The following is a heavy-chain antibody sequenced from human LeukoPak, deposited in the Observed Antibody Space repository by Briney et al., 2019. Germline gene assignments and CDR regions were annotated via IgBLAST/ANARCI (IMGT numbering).Heavy chain of an antibody. CDR1: GGSISSYY. CDR2: IYYSGST. Sequence: SETLSLTCTVSGGSISSYYWSWIRQPPGKRLEWIWYIYYSGSTNYNPSLKSRVTISVDTSKNQFSLKLSSVTAADTAVYYCARAYYYDSSGYPDAFDIWGQGTMVTVSS. CDR3: ARAYYYDSSGYPDAFDI. J-gene: IGHJ3*02. V-gene: IGHV4-59*01. D-gene: IGHD3-22*01.